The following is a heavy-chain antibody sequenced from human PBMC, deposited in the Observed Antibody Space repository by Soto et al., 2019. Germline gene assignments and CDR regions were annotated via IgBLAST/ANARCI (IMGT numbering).Heavy chain of an antibody. CDR2: VANDGRDK. J-gene: IGHJ4*02. D-gene: IGHD6-13*01. V-gene: IGHV3-30*18. Sequence: PGGSLRLSCVASGFRFSAYGMHWVRQAPDKGLEWVAVVANDGRDKRYADSVKGRFTISRDNSKNTLYLQMNSLRGEDTALYFCAKDVKLGAAEYHFDYWGQGTLVTVSS. CDR1: GFRFSAYG. CDR3: AKDVKLGAAEYHFDY.